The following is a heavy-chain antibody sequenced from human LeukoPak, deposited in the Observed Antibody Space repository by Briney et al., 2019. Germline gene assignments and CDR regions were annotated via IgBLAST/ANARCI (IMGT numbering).Heavy chain of an antibody. CDR2: LYWDDDK. CDR1: GFSLSTSGVG. J-gene: IGHJ4*02. CDR3: AHSLRIAVAGPPGVFDY. Sequence: SGPTLVNPTQTLTLTCTFSGFSLSTSGVGVGWIRQPPGKALEWLALLYWDDDKRYSPSLKSRLTTTKDTSKNQVVLTMTNMDPVDTATYYCAHSLRIAVAGPPGVFDYWGQGTLVTVSS. D-gene: IGHD6-19*01. V-gene: IGHV2-5*02.